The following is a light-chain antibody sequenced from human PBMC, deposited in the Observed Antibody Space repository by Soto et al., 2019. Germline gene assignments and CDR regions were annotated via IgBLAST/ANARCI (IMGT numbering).Light chain of an antibody. Sequence: QSVLTQPPSASGSLGQSVTIPCTGTSSDVGAYDYVSWYQQHPGKAPKLVIYGVTERLSGVPDRFSGSKSGNTASLTVSGLQSEDEADYYCSSYAGSSTWVFGGGTKLTVL. CDR1: SSDVGAYDY. CDR2: GVT. CDR3: SSYAGSSTWV. V-gene: IGLV2-8*01. J-gene: IGLJ3*02.